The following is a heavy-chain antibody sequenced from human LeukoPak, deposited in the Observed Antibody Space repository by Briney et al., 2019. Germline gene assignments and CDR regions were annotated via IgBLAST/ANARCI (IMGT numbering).Heavy chain of an antibody. CDR2: ISGSGGST. V-gene: IGHV3-23*01. J-gene: IGHJ4*01. Sequence: GGSLRLSCAASGFTFSSYAMSWVRQAPGRGLEWVSAISGSGGSTYYADSVKGRFTISRDNSKNTLYLQMNSLRAEDTAVYYCAMGGSGSYFDYWGQGTLVTVSS. D-gene: IGHD3-10*01. CDR3: AMGGSGSYFDY. CDR1: GFTFSSYA.